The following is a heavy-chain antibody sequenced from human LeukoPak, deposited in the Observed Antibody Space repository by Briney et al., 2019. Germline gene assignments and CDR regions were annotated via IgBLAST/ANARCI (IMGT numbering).Heavy chain of an antibody. CDR1: GFTFSDDY. V-gene: IGHV3-11*01. J-gene: IGHJ3*02. Sequence: GGSLRLSCAASGFTFSDDYMSWIRQAPGKGLEWLSYISSSGNTIFYADSVRGRFTISRDNAMNSLYLQMNSLRAEDTAVYYCASRRTVTSTDPHTFDIWGQGTMVTVSS. D-gene: IGHD4-17*01. CDR2: ISSSGNTI. CDR3: ASRRTVTSTDPHTFDI.